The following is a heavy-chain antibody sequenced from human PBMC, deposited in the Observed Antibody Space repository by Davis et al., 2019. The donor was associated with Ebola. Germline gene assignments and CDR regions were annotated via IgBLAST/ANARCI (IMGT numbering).Heavy chain of an antibody. Sequence: GGSLRLSCAASGFTFSSYAMSWVRQAPRKGLEWVSAISGSGGSTYYADSVKGRFTISRDNSRTTVHLQMNSLRVEDTGIYYCAKDRLVMRVVVMEPGPGAMDVWGQGTTVIVSS. J-gene: IGHJ6*02. CDR2: ISGSGGST. CDR1: GFTFSSYA. V-gene: IGHV3-23*01. CDR3: AKDRLVMRVVVMEPGPGAMDV. D-gene: IGHD2-21*01.